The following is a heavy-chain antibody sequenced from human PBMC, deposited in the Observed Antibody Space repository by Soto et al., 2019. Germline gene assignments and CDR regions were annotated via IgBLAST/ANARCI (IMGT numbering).Heavy chain of an antibody. Sequence: PSETLSLTCAVSGGSIGGAGYSWSWIRQPPGGGLDWIGYIYESGTILYNPSLKTRLTISLNWSDKQFSLTLNSVTAADTAVYYCARAQFYCGSGNYHNLMFDPWGQGTQVTVSS. CDR1: GGSIGGAGYS. D-gene: IGHD3-10*01. CDR3: ARAQFYCGSGNYHNLMFDP. J-gene: IGHJ5*02. CDR2: IYESGTI. V-gene: IGHV4-30-2*01.